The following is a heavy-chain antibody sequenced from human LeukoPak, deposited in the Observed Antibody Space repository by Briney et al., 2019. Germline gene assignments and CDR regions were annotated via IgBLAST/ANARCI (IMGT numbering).Heavy chain of an antibody. CDR1: GGSISSGGYY. CDR3: ARGDPKLGRGDDI. J-gene: IGHJ3*02. Sequence: SETLSLTCTVSGGSISSGGYYWSWIRQHPGKGLEWIGYIYYSGSTYYNPSLKSRVTISVDTSKNQFSLKLSSVTAADTAVYYCARGDPKLGRGDDIWGQGTMVTVSS. D-gene: IGHD7-27*01. CDR2: IYYSGST. V-gene: IGHV4-31*03.